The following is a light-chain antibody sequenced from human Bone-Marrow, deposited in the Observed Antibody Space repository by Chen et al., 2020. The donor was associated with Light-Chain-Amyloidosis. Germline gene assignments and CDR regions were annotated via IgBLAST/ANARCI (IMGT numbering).Light chain of an antibody. V-gene: IGLV2-14*01. CDR3: SSFTSSSSYV. CDR2: AVS. CDR1: SGDVGTYNY. J-gene: IGLJ1*01. Sequence: QSAPPQPASASGSPGQSITTSCTGTSGDVGTYNYVSWYQQHPGKAPKVMIYAVSNRPSGVSNRFSGSKSGNTASLTISGLQAEDEADYYCSSFTSSSSYVFGPGTKVTVL.